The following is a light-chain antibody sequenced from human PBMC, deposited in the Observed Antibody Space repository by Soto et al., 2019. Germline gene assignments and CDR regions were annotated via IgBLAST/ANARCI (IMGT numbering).Light chain of an antibody. J-gene: IGLJ1*01. Sequence: QSALTQPASVSGSPGQSITISCTGTSSDVGGYNYVSWYQQHPGKAPKLMIYEVSNRPSGVSNRFSGSKSGHTASLTISGLXSEDEADYFCTSYTSSSTLDVFGTGTKVTLL. CDR1: SSDVGGYNY. CDR3: TSYTSSSTLDV. CDR2: EVS. V-gene: IGLV2-14*01.